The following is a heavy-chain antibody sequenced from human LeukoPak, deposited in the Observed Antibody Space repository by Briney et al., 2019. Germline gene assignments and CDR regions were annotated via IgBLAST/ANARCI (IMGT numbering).Heavy chain of an antibody. Sequence: GGSLRLSCEASGFTFSSYWMSWVRQAPGKGLERVANINQDGSEEYYVDSVKGRFTVSRDNAKNSVYLQMNSLRAEDTAVYYCARDDSSAHYYFDHWGQGTPVTVSS. J-gene: IGHJ4*02. CDR1: GFTFSSYW. D-gene: IGHD3-22*01. CDR2: INQDGSEE. CDR3: ARDDSSAHYYFDH. V-gene: IGHV3-7*01.